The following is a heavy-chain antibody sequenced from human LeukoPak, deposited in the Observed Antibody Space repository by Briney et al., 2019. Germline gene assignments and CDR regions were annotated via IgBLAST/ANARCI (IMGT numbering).Heavy chain of an antibody. V-gene: IGHV3-30*18. J-gene: IGHJ4*02. D-gene: IGHD1-26*01. CDR1: GFTFSSYG. CDR2: ISYDGSNK. Sequence: GGSLRLSCAASGFTFSSYGMHWVRQAPGKGLEWVAVISYDGSNKYYADSVKGRFTISRDNSKNTLYLQMNSLSAEDTAVYYCAKDGGSGNFDYWGQGTLVTVSS. CDR3: AKDGGSGNFDY.